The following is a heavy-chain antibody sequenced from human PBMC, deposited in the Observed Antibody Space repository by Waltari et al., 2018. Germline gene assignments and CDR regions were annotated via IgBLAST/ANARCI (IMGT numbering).Heavy chain of an antibody. CDR3: ARDSPQTYYYGSGSYYYNWFDP. D-gene: IGHD3-10*01. CDR1: GGSISSGSYY. J-gene: IGHJ5*02. CDR2: IYTSGST. Sequence: QVQLQESGPGLVKPSQTLSLTCTVSGGSISSGSYYWSWIRQPAGKGLEWIGYIYTSGSTNYNPSLKSRVTISVDTSKNQFSLKLSSVTAADTAVYYCARDSPQTYYYGSGSYYYNWFDPWGQGTLVTVSS. V-gene: IGHV4-61*09.